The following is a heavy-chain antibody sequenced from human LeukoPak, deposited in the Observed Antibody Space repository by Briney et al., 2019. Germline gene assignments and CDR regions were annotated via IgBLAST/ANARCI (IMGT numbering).Heavy chain of an antibody. CDR1: EFSVGSNY. Sequence: PGGSLRLSCAASEFSVGSNYMTWVRQAPGKGLEWVSLIYSGGSTYYADSVKGRFTISRDNAKNSLYLQMNSLRAEDTAVYYCACLGIAAAGTFDYWGQGTLVTVSS. D-gene: IGHD6-13*01. CDR3: ACLGIAAAGTFDY. V-gene: IGHV3-66*01. J-gene: IGHJ4*02. CDR2: IYSGGST.